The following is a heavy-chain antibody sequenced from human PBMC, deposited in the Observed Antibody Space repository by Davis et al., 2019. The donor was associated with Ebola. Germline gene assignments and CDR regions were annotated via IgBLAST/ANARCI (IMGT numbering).Heavy chain of an antibody. CDR1: GYIFTRFW. CDR3: AKVSVWSGYPIHDY. CDR2: ISGSGGST. D-gene: IGHD3-3*01. J-gene: IGHJ4*02. V-gene: IGHV3-23*01. Sequence: GGSLRLSCQVSGYIFTRFWIGWVRQAPGKGLEWVSAISGSGGSTYYADSVKGRFTISRDNSKNTLYLQMNSLRAEDTAVYYCAKVSVWSGYPIHDYWGQGTLVTVSS.